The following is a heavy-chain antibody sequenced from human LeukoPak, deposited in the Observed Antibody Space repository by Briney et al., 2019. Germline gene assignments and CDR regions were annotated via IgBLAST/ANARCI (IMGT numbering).Heavy chain of an antibody. CDR3: ASSSGWSHDAFDI. CDR1: GFTFSSYE. CDR2: VSSSGSTI. Sequence: PGGSLRLSCAASGFTFSSYEMNWVRQAPGKGLEWVSYVSSSGSTIYYADSVKGRFTISRDNAKKSLYLQMNSLRAEDTAVYYCASSSGWSHDAFDIWGQGTMVTVSS. J-gene: IGHJ3*02. D-gene: IGHD6-19*01. V-gene: IGHV3-48*03.